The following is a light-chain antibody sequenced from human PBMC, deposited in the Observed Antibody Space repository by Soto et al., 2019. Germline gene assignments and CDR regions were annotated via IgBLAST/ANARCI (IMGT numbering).Light chain of an antibody. CDR2: EVS. Sequence: QSVLTQPASVSGSPGQSITISCTGTSSDVGAYDFVSWYQQHPDKAPKLMIYEVSNRPSGVSHRFSGSKSVNTATLTISGLQAVDEADYYCSSYTTSSTRVFGTGTKVTVL. CDR1: SSDVGAYDF. J-gene: IGLJ1*01. V-gene: IGLV2-14*03. CDR3: SSYTTSSTRV.